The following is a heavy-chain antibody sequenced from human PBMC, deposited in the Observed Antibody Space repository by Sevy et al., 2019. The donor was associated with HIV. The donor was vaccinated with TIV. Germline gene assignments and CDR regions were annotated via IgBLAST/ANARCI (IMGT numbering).Heavy chain of an antibody. J-gene: IGHJ4*02. Sequence: GGSLRLSCAASGFTFSSYGMHWVRQAPGKGLEWVAVISYDGSKKYYADSVKGRFTISRDNSKNTLYLEMNRLRAEDTAVYYCAKDGFGTYYYDSSGYQFDYWGQGTLVTVSS. V-gene: IGHV3-30*18. CDR2: ISYDGSKK. D-gene: IGHD3-22*01. CDR3: AKDGFGTYYYDSSGYQFDY. CDR1: GFTFSSYG.